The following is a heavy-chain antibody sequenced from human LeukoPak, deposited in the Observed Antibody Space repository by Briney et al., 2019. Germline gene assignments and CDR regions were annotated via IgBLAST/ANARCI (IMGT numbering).Heavy chain of an antibody. Sequence: GRSLRLSCAASGFTFSSYGMHWVRQAPGKGLEWVAVIWYDGNYKDYADSVKGRFTISRDNSKNTLYLQMNSLRAEDTAVYYCARDITLMTTVTNGPFGDWGQGTLVTVSS. CDR3: ARDITLMTTVTNGPFGD. CDR2: IWYDGNYK. CDR1: GFTFSSYG. V-gene: IGHV3-33*01. D-gene: IGHD4-17*01. J-gene: IGHJ4*02.